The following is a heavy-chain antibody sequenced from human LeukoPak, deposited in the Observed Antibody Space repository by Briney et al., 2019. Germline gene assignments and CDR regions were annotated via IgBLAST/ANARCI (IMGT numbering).Heavy chain of an antibody. CDR1: GDSINSGGYF. Sequence: SETLSLTCTVSGDSINSGGYFWSWIRQHPGKGLEWIGYIYYSGSTYYNPSLKSRVTISVDTSKNQFSLKLSSVTAADTAVYYCTRGGPRSSGYPDNWGQGTLVTVSS. V-gene: IGHV4-31*03. CDR2: IYYSGST. J-gene: IGHJ4*02. D-gene: IGHD3-22*01. CDR3: TRGGPRSSGYPDN.